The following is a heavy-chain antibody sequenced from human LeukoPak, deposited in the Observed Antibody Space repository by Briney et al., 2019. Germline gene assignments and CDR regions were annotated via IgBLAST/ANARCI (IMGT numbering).Heavy chain of an antibody. CDR3: ARARIAAAGYYFDY. V-gene: IGHV3-74*01. J-gene: IGHJ4*02. CDR1: GFTLSSYW. D-gene: IGHD6-13*01. Sequence: GGSLRLSCAASGFTLSSYWMHWVRQAPGKRLVWVSRINGDGSSATYADSVKGRFTISRDSAKNTLYLQMNSLRAEDTAVYYCARARIAAAGYYFDYWGQGTLVTVSS. CDR2: INGDGSSA.